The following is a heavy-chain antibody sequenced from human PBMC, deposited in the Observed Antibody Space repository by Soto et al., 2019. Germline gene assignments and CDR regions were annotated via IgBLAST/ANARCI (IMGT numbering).Heavy chain of an antibody. CDR3: ARISRYCSGGACHA. J-gene: IGHJ5*02. CDR2: ISYDGSNT. Sequence: GGSLRLSCAASGVSFNSYDMHWVRQAPGKGPEWVAIISYDGSNTYYSDSVRGRFTISRGNSKDTLYLQMHSLRSEDTAIYYCARISRYCSGGACHAWGQGTQVTVSS. V-gene: IGHV3-30*03. D-gene: IGHD2-15*01. CDR1: GVSFNSYD.